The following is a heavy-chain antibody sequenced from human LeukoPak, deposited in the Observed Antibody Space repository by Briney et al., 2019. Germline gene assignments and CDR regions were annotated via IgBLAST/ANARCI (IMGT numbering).Heavy chain of an antibody. V-gene: IGHV3-64*01. J-gene: IGHJ4*02. D-gene: IGHD5-18*01. Sequence: PGGSPRLSCAASGFTFSSYAMHWVRQAPGKGLEYVSGISSNGGSTYYANSVKGRFTISRDNSKNTLYLHMGSLRPEDMAVYYCARGPWIQLWSPIDYWGQGTLVTVSS. CDR3: ARGPWIQLWSPIDY. CDR1: GFTFSSYA. CDR2: ISSNGGST.